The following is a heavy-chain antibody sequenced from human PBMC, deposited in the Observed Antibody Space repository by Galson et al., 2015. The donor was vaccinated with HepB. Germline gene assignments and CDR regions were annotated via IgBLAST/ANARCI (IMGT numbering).Heavy chain of an antibody. D-gene: IGHD3-10*01. J-gene: IGHJ6*02. CDR3: ARDSNGSGSLYYYGMDV. CDR2: IWCDGSNK. Sequence: SLRLSCAASGFTFSSYGMHWVRQAPGKGLEWVAVIWCDGSNKYYADSVKGRFTISRDNSKNTLYLQMNSLRAEDTAVYYCARDSNGSGSLYYYGMDVWGPGTTVTVSS. V-gene: IGHV3-33*01. CDR1: GFTFSSYG.